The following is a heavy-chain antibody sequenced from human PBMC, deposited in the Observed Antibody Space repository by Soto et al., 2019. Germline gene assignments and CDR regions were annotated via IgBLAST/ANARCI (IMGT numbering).Heavy chain of an antibody. CDR1: GFTFSSYG. D-gene: IGHD3-22*01. Sequence: QVQLVESGGGVVQPGRSLRLSCAASGFTFSSYGMHWVRQAPGKGLEWVAVISYDGSNKYYADSVKGRFTISRDNSKNTLYLQMNSLRAEDTAVYYCAKVGYDSPYFDYWGQGTLVTVSS. J-gene: IGHJ4*02. CDR3: AKVGYDSPYFDY. CDR2: ISYDGSNK. V-gene: IGHV3-30*18.